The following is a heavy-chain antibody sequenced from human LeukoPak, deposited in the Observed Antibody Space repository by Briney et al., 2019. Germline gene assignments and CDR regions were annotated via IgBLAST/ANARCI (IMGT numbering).Heavy chain of an antibody. CDR2: ISYDGSNK. V-gene: IGHV3-30-3*01. J-gene: IGHJ3*02. Sequence: PGGSLRLSCAASGFTFSSYAMHWVRQAPGKGLEWVAVISYDGSNKYYADSVKGRFTISRDNSKNTLYLQMNSLRAEDTAVYYCARGAKLPLPDAFDIWGQGTMVTVSS. CDR1: GFTFSSYA. CDR3: ARGAKLPLPDAFDI. D-gene: IGHD1-26*01.